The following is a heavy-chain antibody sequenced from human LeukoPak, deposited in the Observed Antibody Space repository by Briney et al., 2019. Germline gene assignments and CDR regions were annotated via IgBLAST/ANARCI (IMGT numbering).Heavy chain of an antibody. Sequence: PSQTLSLTCTVSGGSISSGGYYWSWIRQHPGKGLEWLGCIYYSGSTYYNPSLKSRVSISVDTSKNQSSLKLSSVTAADTAVYYCARDCSGGSCHDYWGQGTLVTVSS. D-gene: IGHD2-15*01. V-gene: IGHV4-31*03. CDR2: IYYSGST. J-gene: IGHJ4*02. CDR3: ARDCSGGSCHDY. CDR1: GGSISSGGYY.